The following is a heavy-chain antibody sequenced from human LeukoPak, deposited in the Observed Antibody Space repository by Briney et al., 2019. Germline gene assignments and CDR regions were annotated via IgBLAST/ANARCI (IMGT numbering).Heavy chain of an antibody. D-gene: IGHD2-2*01. CDR3: AKRGNPAVGHHYLDV. CDR2: ITISGGST. V-gene: IGHV3-23*01. Sequence: GGSLRLSRAASGFTFSSYDMSWVRQAPGKGLEWVSSITISGGSTFYADSVMGRFTISRDNYKNTLYLQMNSLSAEDTAVYYCAKRGNPAVGHHYLDVWGKGTTVSVSS. J-gene: IGHJ6*03. CDR1: GFTFSSYD.